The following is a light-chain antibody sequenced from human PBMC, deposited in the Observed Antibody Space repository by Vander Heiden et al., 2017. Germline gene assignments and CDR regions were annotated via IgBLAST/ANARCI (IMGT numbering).Light chain of an antibody. CDR3: QQSDSTPWT. V-gene: IGKV1-39*01. J-gene: IGKJ1*01. Sequence: DIQLTQSPSSLSCSVGDGVTITCRASQSIISYLNWYQQKPGKAPKRLIYAASSLQSGVPSRFSGSGSGTEVTLTISSLQPEDYATDYCQQSDSTPWTFGQGTKVEIK. CDR1: QSIISY. CDR2: AAS.